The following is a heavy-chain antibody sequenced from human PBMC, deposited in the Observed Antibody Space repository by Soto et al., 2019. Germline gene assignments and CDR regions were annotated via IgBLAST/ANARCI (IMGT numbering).Heavy chain of an antibody. V-gene: IGHV4-34*01. D-gene: IGHD2-15*01. J-gene: IGHJ3*02. CDR1: GGSFSVYY. CDR2: INHSGST. Sequence: SETLSLTCAASGGSFSVYYWSWIRQPPGKGLEWIGEINHSGSTNYNPSPKSRVTISVDKTKNQFSQQLSSVTATDNAAYYCGRVSMGWVVAVPANEAFDIWGQGTMGTV. CDR3: GRVSMGWVVAVPANEAFDI.